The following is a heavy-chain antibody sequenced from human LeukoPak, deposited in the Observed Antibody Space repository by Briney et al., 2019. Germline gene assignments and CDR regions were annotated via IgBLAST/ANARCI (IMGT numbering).Heavy chain of an antibody. J-gene: IGHJ4*02. Sequence: PGGSLRLSCAASGFTFDDYAMHWVRQAPGKGLEWVSLISWDGGSTYYADSVKGRFTISRDNSKNSLYLQMNSLRAEDTALYYCAENFILGYCSGGSCYSFDYWGQGTLVTVSS. V-gene: IGHV3-43D*03. CDR3: AENFILGYCSGGSCYSFDY. CDR1: GFTFDDYA. CDR2: ISWDGGST. D-gene: IGHD2-15*01.